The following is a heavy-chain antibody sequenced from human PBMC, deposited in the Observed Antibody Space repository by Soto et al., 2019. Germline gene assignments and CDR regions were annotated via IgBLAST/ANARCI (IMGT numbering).Heavy chain of an antibody. CDR1: GGTFRSYA. CDR3: VRVVAIPGYPDN. D-gene: IGHD5-12*01. CDR2: IVPIVDTS. Sequence: QVQLVQSGAEVRQPASSVKVSCKTSGGTFRSYAISWVRQAPGQGLEWMVGIVPIVDTSTYAQKFQGRVTITADESTSTVYMALSSLRSDDTAVYYCVRVVAIPGYPDNWGQGTLVTVSS. J-gene: IGHJ4*02. V-gene: IGHV1-69*12.